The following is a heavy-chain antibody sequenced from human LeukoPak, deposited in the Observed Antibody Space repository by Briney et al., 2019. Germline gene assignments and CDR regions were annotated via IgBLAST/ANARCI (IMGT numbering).Heavy chain of an antibody. CDR2: IYPGDSDT. V-gene: IGHV5-51*01. Sequence: GESLKISWKGSGYSFSSYWIGWVRQMPGKGLEWIGMIYPGDSDTRYSPSFQGQVTISADKSISTAYLQWSSLKASDTAMYYCARRAYCGGDCYLDYWGQGTLVTVSS. D-gene: IGHD2-21*02. J-gene: IGHJ4*02. CDR3: ARRAYCGGDCYLDY. CDR1: GYSFSSYW.